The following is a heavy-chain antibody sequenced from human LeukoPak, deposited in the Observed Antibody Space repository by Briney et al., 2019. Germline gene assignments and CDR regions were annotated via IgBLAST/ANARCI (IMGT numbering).Heavy chain of an antibody. CDR2: IYYSGST. V-gene: IGHV4-39*01. D-gene: IGHD6-6*01. J-gene: IGHJ5*02. CDR1: GGSISSSSYY. Sequence: PSETLSLTWTVSGGSISSSSYYWGWIRQPPGKGLEWIGSIYYSGSTYYNPSLKSRVTISVDTSKNQFSLKLSSVTAADTAVYYCARHRGVYSSSRGWFDPWGQGTLVTVSS. CDR3: ARHRGVYSSSRGWFDP.